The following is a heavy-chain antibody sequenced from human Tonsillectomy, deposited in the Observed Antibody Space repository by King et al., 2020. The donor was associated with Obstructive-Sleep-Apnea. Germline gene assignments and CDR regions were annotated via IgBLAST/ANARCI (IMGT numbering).Heavy chain of an antibody. CDR2: VNYSGST. CDR1: GGSISGSRYY. D-gene: IGHD3-10*01. Sequence: LPLQESGPGLVKPSETLSLTCTVSGGSISGSRYYWGWIRQPPGKGLEWVGSVNYSGSTYYNPSLKSRVTISVDTSKNQFSLKLNSVTAADTAVYYCARAEDFWFGFVRWGQGTLVTVSS. V-gene: IGHV4-39*07. J-gene: IGHJ4*02. CDR3: ARAEDFWFGFVR.